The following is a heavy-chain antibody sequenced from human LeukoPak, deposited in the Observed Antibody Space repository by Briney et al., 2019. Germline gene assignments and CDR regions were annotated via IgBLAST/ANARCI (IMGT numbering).Heavy chain of an antibody. V-gene: IGHV1-46*01. J-gene: IGHJ4*02. CDR3: AREDVAVDFGD. CDR1: GYTFTSYY. Sequence: ASLKVSCKASGYTFTSYYMHWVRQAPGQGLEWMGIINPSGGSTSYAQKFQGRVTMTRDTSTSTVYMELSSLRSEDTAVYYCAREDVAVDFGDWGQGTLVTVSS. D-gene: IGHD6-19*01. CDR2: INPSGGST.